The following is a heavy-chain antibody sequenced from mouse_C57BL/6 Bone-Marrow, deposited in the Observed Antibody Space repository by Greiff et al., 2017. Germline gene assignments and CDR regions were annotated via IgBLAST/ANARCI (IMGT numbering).Heavy chain of an antibody. CDR1: GYTFTDYE. D-gene: IGHD1-1*01. J-gene: IGHJ2*01. Sequence: VQLQQSGAELVRPGASVTLSCKASGYTFTDYEMHWVKQTPVHGLEWIGAIDPETGGTAYNQKFKGKAILTADKSSSTAYMVLRSLKSEDSAVYYCTSLGWDYGSRAGLGYWGQATTLTVAS. CDR3: TSLGWDYGSRAGLGY. V-gene: IGHV1-15*01. CDR2: IDPETGGT.